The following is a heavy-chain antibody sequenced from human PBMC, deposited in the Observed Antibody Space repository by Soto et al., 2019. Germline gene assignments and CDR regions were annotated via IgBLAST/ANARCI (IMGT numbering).Heavy chain of an antibody. V-gene: IGHV5-51*01. CDR2: IHPDDSDT. J-gene: IGHJ4*02. D-gene: IGHD2-15*01. CDR1: GYTFSSFW. CDR3: VRYGGKNLDY. Sequence: AVESLKISCKGSGYTFSSFWIWWWRQMPGKGLEWMGIIHPDDSDTKYSPAFQGQVTISADKSTRTASLQWSSLKASDTAMYYCVRYGGKNLDYWGQGTLVTVSS.